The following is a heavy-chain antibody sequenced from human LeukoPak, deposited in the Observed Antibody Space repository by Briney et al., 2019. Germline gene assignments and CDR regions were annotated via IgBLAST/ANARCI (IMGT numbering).Heavy chain of an antibody. CDR1: GYTFTGYY. Sequence: ASVKVSCKASGYTFTGYYMRWVRQAPGQGLEWMGWINPNSGGTNYAQKFQGRVTMTRDTSISTAYMELSRLRSDDTAVYYCARGGRMTTVTMVAWYFDLWGRGTLVTVSS. CDR2: INPNSGGT. V-gene: IGHV1-2*02. CDR3: ARGGRMTTVTMVAWYFDL. D-gene: IGHD4-17*01. J-gene: IGHJ2*01.